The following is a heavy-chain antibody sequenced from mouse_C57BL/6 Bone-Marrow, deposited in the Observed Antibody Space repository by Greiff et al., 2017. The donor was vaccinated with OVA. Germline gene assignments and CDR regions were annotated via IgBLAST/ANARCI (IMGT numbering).Heavy chain of an antibody. V-gene: IGHV1-64*01. CDR1: GYTFTSYW. J-gene: IGHJ3*01. Sequence: QVQLQQPGAELVKPGASVKLSCKASGYTFTSYWMHWVKQRPGQGLEWIGMIHPNSGSTNYNEKFKSKATLTVDKSSSTAYMQLSSLTSEDSAVYYCARPIVYYGSTSFAYWGQGTLVTVSA. CDR2: IHPNSGST. D-gene: IGHD1-1*01. CDR3: ARPIVYYGSTSFAY.